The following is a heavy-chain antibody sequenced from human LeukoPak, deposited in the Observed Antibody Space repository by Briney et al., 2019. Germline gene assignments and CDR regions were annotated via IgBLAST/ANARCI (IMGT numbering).Heavy chain of an antibody. CDR3: AREAPYDYVWGSYRPSYYFDY. D-gene: IGHD3-16*02. V-gene: IGHV5-51*01. CDR1: GYSFTSYW. J-gene: IGHJ4*02. Sequence: GESLKISCKGSGYSFTSYWIGWVRQMPGKGLEWMGIIYPGDSDTRYSPSFQGQVTISADKSISTAYLQWSSLKASDTAMYYCAREAPYDYVWGSYRPSYYFDYWGQGTLVTVSS. CDR2: IYPGDSDT.